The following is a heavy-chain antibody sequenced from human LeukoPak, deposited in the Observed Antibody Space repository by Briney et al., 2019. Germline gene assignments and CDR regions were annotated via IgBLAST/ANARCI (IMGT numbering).Heavy chain of an antibody. Sequence: ASVKASCKASGYTFTSYGISWVRQAPGQGLEWMGWISAYNGNTNYAQKLQGRVTMTTDTSTSTAYMELRSLRSDDTAVYYCARVGTVVVPAAIYYYYYYMDVWGKGTTVTVSS. D-gene: IGHD2-2*03. CDR3: ARVGTVVVPAAIYYYYYYMDV. J-gene: IGHJ6*03. V-gene: IGHV1-18*01. CDR2: ISAYNGNT. CDR1: GYTFTSYG.